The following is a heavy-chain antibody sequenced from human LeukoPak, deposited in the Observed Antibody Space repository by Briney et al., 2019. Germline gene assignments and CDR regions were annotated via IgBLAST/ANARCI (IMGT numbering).Heavy chain of an antibody. CDR2: IWYGGSKI. D-gene: IGHD3-22*01. V-gene: IGHV3-33*01. J-gene: IGHJ5*02. CDR1: GFPFSSYG. CDR3: ARERYDSTSKWFHP. Sequence: QSGGSLSLSCAASGFPFSSYGMLGARHAPGKGLVGVGDIWYGGSKIYYADSVRGRFTISRDNSKNTLYVQMNSLRAEDTAVYYCARERYDSTSKWFHPWGQGTLVTVSS.